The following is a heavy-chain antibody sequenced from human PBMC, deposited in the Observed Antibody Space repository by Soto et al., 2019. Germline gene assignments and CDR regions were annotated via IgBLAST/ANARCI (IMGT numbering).Heavy chain of an antibody. V-gene: IGHV3-23*01. J-gene: IGHJ6*02. CDR2: IRCDGGST. D-gene: IGHD5-18*01. CDR1: GFTFSSAA. CDR3: ANSKGRGWVDTAMARKIVPYYYYYYGVDV. Sequence: PRGSLTLSCAAYGFTFSSAATSCVRQAPGKGLEWVLAIRCDGGSTYYAESVKGRSTISTDNSKNMLYLHMNPIKAEDTAVYYWANSKGRGWVDTAMARKIVPYYYYYYGVDVWGQGTTVTVSS.